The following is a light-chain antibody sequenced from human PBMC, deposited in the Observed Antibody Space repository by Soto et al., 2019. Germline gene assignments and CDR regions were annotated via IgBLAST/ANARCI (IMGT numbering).Light chain of an antibody. CDR1: QSVSSN. Sequence: EILMTQSPVTLSVSPGERATLSFSASQSVSSNLAWYQQKPGQAPSLLIYGAFTRATGIPARFSGTGSGTEFTLTISSLQSEDFALYYCQQYNDWPPITFGQGTRLEIK. V-gene: IGKV3-15*01. J-gene: IGKJ5*01. CDR2: GAF. CDR3: QQYNDWPPIT.